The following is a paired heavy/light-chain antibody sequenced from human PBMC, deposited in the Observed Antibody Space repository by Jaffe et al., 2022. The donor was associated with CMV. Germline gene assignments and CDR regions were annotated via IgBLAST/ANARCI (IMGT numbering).Heavy chain of an antibody. J-gene: IGHJ4*02. D-gene: IGHD5-18*01. V-gene: IGHV4-31*03. CDR3: ARDKRYGYGVDF. Sequence: QVQLQESGPGLVKPSQTLSLTCTVSGVALKTGNYCWSWIRQLPGKGLEWIGCINYSGTTYYNPSLKSRLTISVDTSRNQFSLKLSSVPAADTAIYYCARDKRYGYGVDFWGQGTLVTVSS. CDR1: GVALKTGNYC. CDR2: INYSGTT.
Light chain of an antibody. J-gene: IGKJ1*01. Sequence: DIQMTQSPSSLSASVGDTVSITCRASQGISNNLCWYQQKPGKAPERLIFAASNLQPGVPSRFRGSGSGTEFTLTITGLQPEDFATYYCLQHNDFPRTFGQGTKVEFK. CDR1: QGISNN. V-gene: IGKV1-17*01. CDR2: AAS. CDR3: LQHNDFPRT.